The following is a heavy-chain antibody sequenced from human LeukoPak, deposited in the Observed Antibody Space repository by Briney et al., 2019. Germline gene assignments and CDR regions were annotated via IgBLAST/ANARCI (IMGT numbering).Heavy chain of an antibody. Sequence: GGSLRLSCAASGFTFTNTWMSWVRQAPGKGLEWVAVISYDGSNKYYADSVKGRFTISRDNSKNTLYLQMNSLRAEDTAVYYCARDPSPSYTAMVESYFDYWGQGTLVTVSS. D-gene: IGHD5-18*01. J-gene: IGHJ4*02. CDR1: GFTFTNTW. CDR2: ISYDGSNK. CDR3: ARDPSPSYTAMVESYFDY. V-gene: IGHV3-30-3*01.